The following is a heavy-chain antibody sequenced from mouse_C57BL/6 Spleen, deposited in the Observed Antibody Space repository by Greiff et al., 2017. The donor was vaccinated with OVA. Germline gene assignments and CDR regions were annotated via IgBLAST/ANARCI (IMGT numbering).Heavy chain of an antibody. D-gene: IGHD2-3*01. CDR1: GYAFSSSW. CDR2: IYPGDGDT. J-gene: IGHJ1*03. V-gene: IGHV1-82*01. Sequence: VQLHQSGPELVKPGASVKISCKASGYAFSSSWMNWVKQRPGKGLEWIGRIYPGDGDTNYNGKFKGKATLTADKSSSTAYMQLSSLTSEDSAVYFCARWGLLWYFDVWGTGTTVTVSS. CDR3: ARWGLLWYFDV.